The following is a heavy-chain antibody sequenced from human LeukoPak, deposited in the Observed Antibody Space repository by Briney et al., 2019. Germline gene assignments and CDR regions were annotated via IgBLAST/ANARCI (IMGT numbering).Heavy chain of an antibody. D-gene: IGHD3-22*01. CDR1: GFTYSSYA. CDR2: IPYDGSNQ. J-gene: IGHJ4*02. V-gene: IGHV3-30-3*01. Sequence: GGSLRLSCAASGFTYSSYAMHWVRQAPGKGLEWVAVIPYDGSNQYYADSVKGRFTISRDNAKNSLYLQMNSLRAEDTAVYYCARDYDSSGYYYFDYWGQGTLVTVSS. CDR3: ARDYDSSGYYYFDY.